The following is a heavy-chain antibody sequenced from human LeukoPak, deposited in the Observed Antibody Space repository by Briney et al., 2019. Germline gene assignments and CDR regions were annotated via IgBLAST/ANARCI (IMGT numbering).Heavy chain of an antibody. D-gene: IGHD6-13*01. CDR1: GGSISSYY. J-gene: IGHJ4*02. Sequence: SETLSLTCTVSGGSISSYYWSWIRQPPGKGLEWIGYIYYSGSTNYNPSLKSRVTISVDTSKNQFSLKLSSVTAADTAVYYRARVRYSSSWYGRSLFDYWGQGTLVTVSS. CDR3: ARVRYSSSWYGRSLFDY. CDR2: IYYSGST. V-gene: IGHV4-59*01.